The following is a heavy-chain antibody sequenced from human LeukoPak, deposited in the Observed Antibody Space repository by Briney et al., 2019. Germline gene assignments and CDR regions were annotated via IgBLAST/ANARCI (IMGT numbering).Heavy chain of an antibody. CDR2: ISGDGGST. CDR3: AKENVDDVLYD. D-gene: IGHD1-1*01. V-gene: IGHV3-43*02. CDR1: GLTFDDYA. Sequence: GGSVTLSRGASGLTFDDYAMHWVRHAPGKGLEWVSLISGDGGSTYYADSVKGRFTISRDNSKNSLYLQMNRLRTEDTALDYCAKENVDDVLYDCGEGSLVTVSS. J-gene: IGHJ4*02.